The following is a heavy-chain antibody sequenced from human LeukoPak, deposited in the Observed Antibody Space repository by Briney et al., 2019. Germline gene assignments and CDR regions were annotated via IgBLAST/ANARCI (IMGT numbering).Heavy chain of an antibody. D-gene: IGHD1-26*01. CDR2: INPNSGDT. Sequence: GASVKVSCKASGYTFAAYYMHWVRQAPGQGFEWMGWINPNSGDTNYAQKFQGRVTMTRDTSISTAYMEVSRLRSDDTAVYYCARTLPNYYYGMDVWGQGTTVTVSS. CDR1: GYTFAAYY. V-gene: IGHV1-2*02. CDR3: ARTLPNYYYGMDV. J-gene: IGHJ6*02.